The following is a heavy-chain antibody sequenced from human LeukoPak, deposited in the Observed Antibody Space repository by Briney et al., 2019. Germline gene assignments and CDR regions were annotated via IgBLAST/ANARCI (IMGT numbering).Heavy chain of an antibody. V-gene: IGHV4-39*01. CDR2: IYYSGST. J-gene: IGHJ4*02. CDR3: ARDSSGYRFDY. D-gene: IGHD3-22*01. CDR1: GGSIGSSSYY. Sequence: SETLSLTCTVSGGSIGSSSYYWGWIRQPPGKGLEWIGSIYYSGSTCYNPSLKSRVTISVDTSKNQFSLKLSSVTAADTAVYYCARDSSGYRFDYWGQGTLVTVSS.